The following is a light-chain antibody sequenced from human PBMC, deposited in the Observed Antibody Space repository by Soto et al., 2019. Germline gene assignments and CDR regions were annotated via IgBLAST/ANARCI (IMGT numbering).Light chain of an antibody. J-gene: IGKJ4*01. V-gene: IGKV3-11*01. CDR3: QQRSNWPLT. Sequence: LKQSPATVSLSEMARPTLSCRASQSVSSHLAWYQQKPGQAPRLLIYDASNRATGIPARFSGSGSGTDFTLTISSLEPEDFAVYYCQQRSNWPLTFGGGTIVDI. CDR1: QSVSSH. CDR2: DAS.